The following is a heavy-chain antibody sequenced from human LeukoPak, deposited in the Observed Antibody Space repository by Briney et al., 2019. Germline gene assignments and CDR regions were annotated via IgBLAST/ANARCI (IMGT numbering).Heavy chain of an antibody. CDR3: ARGPGQLLAKNWFDP. Sequence: PGGSLRLSCAASGFTFSSYAMHWVRQSPGKGLEWVAVISCDGDNKYDADSVKGRFTISRDNSKNTLYLQMNSLKAEDTAVYYCARGPGQLLAKNWFDPWGQGTLVTVSS. J-gene: IGHJ5*02. V-gene: IGHV3-30-3*01. CDR1: GFTFSSYA. CDR2: ISCDGDNK. D-gene: IGHD2-2*01.